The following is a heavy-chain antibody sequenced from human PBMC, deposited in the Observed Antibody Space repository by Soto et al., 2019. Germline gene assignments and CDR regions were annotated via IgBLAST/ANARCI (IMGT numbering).Heavy chain of an antibody. CDR2: IIPIFGTA. D-gene: IGHD1-7*01. CDR3: ARGLEGSSWHELLFDP. J-gene: IGHJ5*01. Sequence: SVKVSCKASGGTFSSYAISWVRQAPGQGLEWMGGIIPIFGTANYAQKFQGRVTITADESTSTAYMELSSLRSEDTAVYYCARGLEGSSWHELLFDPWGQETRVTVAS. CDR1: GGTFSSYA. V-gene: IGHV1-69*13.